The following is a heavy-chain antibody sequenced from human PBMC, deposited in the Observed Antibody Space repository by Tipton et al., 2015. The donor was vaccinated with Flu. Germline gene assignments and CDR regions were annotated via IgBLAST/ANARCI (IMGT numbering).Heavy chain of an antibody. CDR1: GYSISSGYY. J-gene: IGHJ6*02. CDR3: ARDGIFNHPTTFSYYGMDV. D-gene: IGHD2/OR15-2a*01. V-gene: IGHV4-38-2*02. CDR2: IYHSGST. Sequence: TLSLTCAVSGYSISSGYYWGWIRQPPGKGLEWIGSIYHSGSTYYNPSLKSRVTISVDTSKNQFSLKLSSVTAADTAVYYCARDGIFNHPTTFSYYGMDVWGQGTTVTVSS.